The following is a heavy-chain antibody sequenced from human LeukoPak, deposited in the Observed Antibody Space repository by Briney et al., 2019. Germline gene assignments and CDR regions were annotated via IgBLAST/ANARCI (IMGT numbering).Heavy chain of an antibody. Sequence: SETLSLTCTVSGGSISSSSYYWGWIRQPPGKGLEWIGSIYHSGSTYYNPSLKSRVTISVDTSKNQFSLKLSSVTAADTAVYYCARHDLYDSSGYYSATPEYFQHWGQGTLVTVSS. D-gene: IGHD3-22*01. V-gene: IGHV4-39*01. CDR3: ARHDLYDSSGYYSATPEYFQH. CDR2: IYHSGST. J-gene: IGHJ1*01. CDR1: GGSISSSSYY.